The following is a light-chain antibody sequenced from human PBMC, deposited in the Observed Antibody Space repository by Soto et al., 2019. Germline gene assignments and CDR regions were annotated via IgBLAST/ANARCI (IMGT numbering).Light chain of an antibody. Sequence: DIQMTQSPSSLSASVGDRVTITCQASQDISNHLNWYQQKPGKAPNLLISDASDLETGVPSRFSGSGYGTDFIFTISDLQPEDFATYYCQHYDDLPPFNFGAGTKVDF. J-gene: IGKJ3*01. CDR1: QDISNH. CDR3: QHYDDLPPFN. V-gene: IGKV1-33*01. CDR2: DAS.